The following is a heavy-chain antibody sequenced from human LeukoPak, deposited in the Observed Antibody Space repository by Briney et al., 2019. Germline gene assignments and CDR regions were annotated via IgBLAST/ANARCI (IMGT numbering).Heavy chain of an antibody. CDR3: ARRGGEPYFDY. V-gene: IGHV3-23*01. J-gene: IGHJ4*02. CDR1: GFTFSSYV. CDR2: ISGSGGST. Sequence: GGSLRLSCAASGFTFSSYVMTWVRQAPGKGLEWVSVISGSGGSTYYADSVKGRFTISRDNSKNTLYLQMNSLRAEDTAVYYCARRGGEPYFDYWGQGTLVTVSS. D-gene: IGHD3-16*01.